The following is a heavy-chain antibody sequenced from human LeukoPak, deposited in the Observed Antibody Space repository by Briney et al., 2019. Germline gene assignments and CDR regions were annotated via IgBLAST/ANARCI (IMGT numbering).Heavy chain of an antibody. CDR3: ARERGSGSYGVEAFDI. Sequence: GGSLRLSCAASGFTFSSYDMHWVRQGTGKGLNWVSAIGIGGATYYAGSVKGRFTISRENAKNSLHLRMNSLGPGDTAMYYCARERGSGSYGVEAFDIWGQGTMVIVSS. D-gene: IGHD1-26*01. J-gene: IGHJ3*02. CDR2: IGIGGAT. CDR1: GFTFSSYD. V-gene: IGHV3-13*01.